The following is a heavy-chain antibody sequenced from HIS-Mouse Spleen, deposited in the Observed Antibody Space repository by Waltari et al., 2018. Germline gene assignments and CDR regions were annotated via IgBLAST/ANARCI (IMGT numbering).Heavy chain of an antibody. CDR2: IYYSAGT. V-gene: IGHV4-39*07. Sequence: QLQLQESGPGLVKPSETLSLTCTVSGGSISSSSYYWGWIRQPPGKGLAWIGSIYYSAGTYYNPSLKSRVTISVDTSKNQFSLKLSSVTAADTAVYYCAREIPYSSSWYDWYFDLWGRGTLVTVSS. J-gene: IGHJ2*01. CDR1: GGSISSSSYY. CDR3: AREIPYSSSWYDWYFDL. D-gene: IGHD6-13*01.